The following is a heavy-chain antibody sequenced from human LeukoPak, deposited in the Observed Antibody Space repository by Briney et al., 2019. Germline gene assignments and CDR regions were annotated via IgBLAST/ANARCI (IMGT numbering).Heavy chain of an antibody. J-gene: IGHJ4*02. CDR2: IYFIGST. V-gene: IGHV4-59*12. D-gene: IGHD3-22*01. CDR1: RGSISDYF. Sequence: SETLSLTCTASRGSISDYFWTWIRQPPGKGLEWIGYIYFIGSTNYNPSLKSRVTMSVDTSKNQFSLKLSSVTAADTAVYYCAITVVVIDEPKIDYWGQGTLVTVSS. CDR3: AITVVVIDEPKIDY.